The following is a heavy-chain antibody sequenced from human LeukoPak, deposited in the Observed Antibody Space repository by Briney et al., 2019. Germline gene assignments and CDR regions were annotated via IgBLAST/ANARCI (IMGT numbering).Heavy chain of an antibody. D-gene: IGHD2/OR15-2a*01. Sequence: PGGSLRLSCGASGFTFSSHGMNWVRQAPGKGLEWVSGISPSGGITYYTDSVKGRFTISRDNAENSLYLQMNSLRAEDTAVYYCARDGIYGPDYMDVWGKGTTVTVSS. CDR1: GFTFSSHG. J-gene: IGHJ6*03. CDR2: ISPSGGIT. CDR3: ARDGIYGPDYMDV. V-gene: IGHV3-21*01.